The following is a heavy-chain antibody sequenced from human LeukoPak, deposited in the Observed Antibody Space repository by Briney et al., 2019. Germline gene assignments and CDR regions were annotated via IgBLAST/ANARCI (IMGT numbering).Heavy chain of an antibody. CDR1: GFTVSSNY. CDR2: ISGSGGTT. CDR3: TKGDDIWTAYPHYFDY. V-gene: IGHV3-23*01. Sequence: PGGSLRLSCAASGFTVSSNYMSWVRQAPGKGLEWVSGISGSGGTTYYTDSVQGRFTISRDNSKNALYLQMDSLRAEDTAVYYCTKGDDIWTAYPHYFDYWGQGTLVTVSS. D-gene: IGHD3-9*01. J-gene: IGHJ4*02.